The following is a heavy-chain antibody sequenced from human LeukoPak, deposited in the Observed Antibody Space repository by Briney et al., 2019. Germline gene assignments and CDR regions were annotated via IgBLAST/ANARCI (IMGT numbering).Heavy chain of an antibody. V-gene: IGHV3-23*01. Sequence: ETLSLTCTVSGGSISSSSDYWGWIRQAPGKGLEWVSAISGSGGSTYYADSVKGRFTISRDNAKNSLYLQMNSLRAEDTALYYCARGVVVTATAAFDYWGQGTLVTVSS. CDR3: ARGVVVTATAAFDY. D-gene: IGHD2-21*02. CDR1: GGSISSSSDY. CDR2: ISGSGGST. J-gene: IGHJ4*02.